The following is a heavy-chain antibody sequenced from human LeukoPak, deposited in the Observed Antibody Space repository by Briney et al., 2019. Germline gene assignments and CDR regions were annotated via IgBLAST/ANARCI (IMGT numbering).Heavy chain of an antibody. J-gene: IGHJ4*02. CDR3: ARAPEYGLYYFDY. V-gene: IGHV4-59*12. CDR2: IYYSGST. CDR1: GFTFSSYS. D-gene: IGHD1-14*01. Sequence: PGGSLRLSCAASGFTFSSYSMNWVRQPPGKGLEWIGHIYYSGSTYYNPSLESRVSISVDTSKNQFSLKLTSVTAADTAVYYCARAPEYGLYYFDYWGQGTLVTVSS.